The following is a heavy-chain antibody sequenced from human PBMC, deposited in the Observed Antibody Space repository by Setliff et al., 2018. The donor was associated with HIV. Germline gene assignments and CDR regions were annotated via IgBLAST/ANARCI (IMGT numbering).Heavy chain of an antibody. Sequence: ASVKVSCKSSGGPFSSSAISWVRQAPGQGLEWMGGLTPMLGIANYAGKFHGRVTITADTFTSTAFMELRSLRLEDTARYYCAREGGATPEGPPFYYYYLDVWGEGTTVTVSS. CDR1: GGPFSSSA. J-gene: IGHJ6*03. CDR2: LTPMLGIA. CDR3: AREGGATPEGPPFYYYYLDV. V-gene: IGHV1-69*10.